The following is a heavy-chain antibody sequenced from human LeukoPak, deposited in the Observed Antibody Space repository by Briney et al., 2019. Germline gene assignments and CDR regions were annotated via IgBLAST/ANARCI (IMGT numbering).Heavy chain of an antibody. V-gene: IGHV4-34*01. CDR1: GGSFSGYY. J-gene: IGHJ6*02. CDR2: INHSGST. Sequence: SETLSLTCAVYGGSFSGYYWSWIRQPPGKGLEWIGEINHSGSTNYNPSLKSRVTVSVDTSKNQFSLRLSFVTAADTAVYYCARGLRFLVVWGQGTTVTVSS. D-gene: IGHD3-3*01. CDR3: ARGLRFLVV.